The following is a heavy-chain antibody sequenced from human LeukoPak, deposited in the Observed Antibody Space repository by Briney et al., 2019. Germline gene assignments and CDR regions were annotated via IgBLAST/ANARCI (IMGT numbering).Heavy chain of an antibody. CDR3: AGGSREGTIFGVVIDAFDI. CDR1: GCSFTAYG. Sequence: GASVKVSCKASGCSFTAYGITWMRQAPGQGLEWMGWISAYNGNTHYAERLQDRVTMTTDTSTSTAYMELRSLRSEDTAVYYCAGGSREGTIFGVVIDAFDIWGQGTMVTVSS. CDR2: ISAYNGNT. V-gene: IGHV1-18*01. D-gene: IGHD3-3*01. J-gene: IGHJ3*02.